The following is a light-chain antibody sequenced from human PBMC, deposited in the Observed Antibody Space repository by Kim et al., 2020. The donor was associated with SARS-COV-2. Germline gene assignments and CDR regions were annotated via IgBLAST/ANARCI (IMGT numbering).Light chain of an antibody. Sequence: DIQMTQSPSSLSASVGDRVTITCRASQDIGNNLDWCQQKPGKAPKRLIYVASSLQSGVPSRFSGSGSGTEFTLTISSLQPEDFATYYCLEHDTSPHTFGQGTKV. J-gene: IGKJ1*01. CDR2: VAS. V-gene: IGKV1-17*01. CDR3: LEHDTSPHT. CDR1: QDIGNN.